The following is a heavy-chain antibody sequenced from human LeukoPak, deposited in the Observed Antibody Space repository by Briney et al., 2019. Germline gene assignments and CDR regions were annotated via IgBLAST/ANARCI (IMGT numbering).Heavy chain of an antibody. V-gene: IGHV1-3*01. CDR3: AREKWGLRTRSYFDY. Sequence: ASVKVPCKASGYTFTSYAMHWVRQAPGQRLEWMGWINAGNGNTKYSQKFQGRVTITRDTSASTAYMELSSLRSEDTAVYYCAREKWGLRTRSYFDYWGQGTLVTVSS. CDR1: GYTFTSYA. CDR2: INAGNGNT. J-gene: IGHJ4*02. D-gene: IGHD1-26*01.